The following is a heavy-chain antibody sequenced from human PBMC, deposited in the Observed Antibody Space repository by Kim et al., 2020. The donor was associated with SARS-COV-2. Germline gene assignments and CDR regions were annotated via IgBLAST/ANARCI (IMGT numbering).Heavy chain of an antibody. CDR3: ARDTPYYYDSSGYIGGYYFDY. J-gene: IGHJ4*02. CDR1: GGSISSGGYY. Sequence: SETLSLTCTVSGGSISSGGYYWSWIRQHPGKGLEWIGYIYYSGSTYYNPSLKSRVTISVDTSKNQFSLKLSSVTAADTAVYYCARDTPYYYDSSGYIGGYYFDYWGQGTLVTVSS. V-gene: IGHV4-31*03. CDR2: IYYSGST. D-gene: IGHD3-22*01.